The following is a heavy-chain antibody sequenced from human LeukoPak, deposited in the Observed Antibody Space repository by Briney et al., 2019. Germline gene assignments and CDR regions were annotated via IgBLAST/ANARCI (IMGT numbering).Heavy chain of an antibody. J-gene: IGHJ1*01. D-gene: IGHD6-19*01. CDR1: GFSVSDNY. CDR3: ARAGQWLEYFHH. CDR2: IYAGGNT. V-gene: IGHV3-53*01. Sequence: GGSLRLSCAASGFSVSDNYMTWVRQAPGKGLEWVSVIYAGGNTYYADSVKGRFTISRDSSKNTLFLQMDSLRAEDTAVYYCARAGQWLEYFHHWGQGTLVTVSS.